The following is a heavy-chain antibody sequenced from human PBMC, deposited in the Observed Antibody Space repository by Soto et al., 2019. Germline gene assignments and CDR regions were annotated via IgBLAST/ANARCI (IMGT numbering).Heavy chain of an antibody. V-gene: IGHV3-15*01. Sequence: PGGSLRLSCTVSGFTFSNAWMTWVRQAPGKGLEWVGRIKSKTDDGTTDYAAPVKGRFTISRDDSRNTLYLQMNSLKTEDTAVYYCTTDSSGWAYYYYYGMDVWGQGTTVTVSS. CDR3: TTDSSGWAYYYYYGMDV. D-gene: IGHD3-22*01. CDR2: IKSKTDDGTT. CDR1: GFTFSNAW. J-gene: IGHJ6*02.